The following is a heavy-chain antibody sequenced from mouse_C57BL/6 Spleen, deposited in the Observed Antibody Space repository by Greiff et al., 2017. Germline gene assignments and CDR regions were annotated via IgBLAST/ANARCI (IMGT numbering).Heavy chain of an antibody. V-gene: IGHV7-1*01. CDR1: GFTFSDFY. CDR2: SRNKANDYTT. CDR3: ARDYDDYYAMDY. D-gene: IGHD2-12*01. J-gene: IGHJ4*01. Sequence: EVHLVESGGGLVQSGRSLRLSCATSGFTFSDFYMEWVRQAPGKGLEWIAASRNKANDYTTEYSASVKGRFIVSRDTSQSILYLQMNALRAEDTAIYYCARDYDDYYAMDYWGQGTSVTVSS.